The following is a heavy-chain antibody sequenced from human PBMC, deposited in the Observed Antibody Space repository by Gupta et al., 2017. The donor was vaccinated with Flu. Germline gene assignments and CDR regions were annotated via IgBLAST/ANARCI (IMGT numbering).Heavy chain of an antibody. V-gene: IGHV3-33*01. CDR1: GFTFSSYG. CDR3: ARGGYCGGDCWYFDY. Sequence: QVQLVESGGGVVQPGRSLRLSCAASGFTFSSYGLHWVRQAPGKGLEWVAVIWYDGSNKYYADSVKGRFTISRDNSKNTLYLQMNSLRAEDTAVYYCARGGYCGGDCWYFDYWGQGTLVTVAS. CDR2: IWYDGSNK. J-gene: IGHJ4*02. D-gene: IGHD2-21*02.